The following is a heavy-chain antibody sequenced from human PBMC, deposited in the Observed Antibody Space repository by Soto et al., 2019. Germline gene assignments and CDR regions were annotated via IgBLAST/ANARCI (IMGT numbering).Heavy chain of an antibody. CDR2: INHSGST. J-gene: IGHJ6*03. D-gene: IGHD6-6*01. Sequence: PSETLSLTCAVYGGSFSGYYWSWIRQPPGKGLEWIGEINHSGSTNYNPSLKSRVTISVDTSKNQFSLKLSSVTAADTAVYYCASSAAPSNYYYYMDVWGKGTTVTVSS. CDR1: GGSFSGYY. CDR3: ASSAAPSNYYYYMDV. V-gene: IGHV4-34*01.